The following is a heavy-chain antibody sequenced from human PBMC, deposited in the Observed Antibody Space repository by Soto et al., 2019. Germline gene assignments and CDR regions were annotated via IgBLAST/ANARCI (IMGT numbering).Heavy chain of an antibody. CDR3: ARDSGVGDYYDSSGYFLVDY. CDR2: ISAYNGNT. CDR1: GGTFSSYT. V-gene: IGHV1-18*01. Sequence: ASVKVSCKASGGTFSSYTISWVRQAPGEGVEWMGWISAYNGNTNYAQKLQGRVTMTTDTSTSTAYMELRSLRSDDTAVYYCARDSGVGDYYDSSGYFLVDYWGQGTLVTVSS. J-gene: IGHJ4*02. D-gene: IGHD3-22*01.